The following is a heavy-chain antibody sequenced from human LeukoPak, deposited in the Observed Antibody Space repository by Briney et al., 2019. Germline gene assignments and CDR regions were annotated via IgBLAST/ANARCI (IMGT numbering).Heavy chain of an antibody. CDR1: GVSISSYY. Sequence: PSETLSLTCTVSGVSISSYYWNWLGQPAGKGLEWIGRIYSSGSTNYNPSLKSRVTISVDTSKHQFSLKLSSVTAADTAVYHCARGGYDSPYWGQGTLVTVSS. CDR3: ARGGYDSPY. CDR2: IYSSGST. V-gene: IGHV4-4*07. J-gene: IGHJ4*02. D-gene: IGHD3-3*01.